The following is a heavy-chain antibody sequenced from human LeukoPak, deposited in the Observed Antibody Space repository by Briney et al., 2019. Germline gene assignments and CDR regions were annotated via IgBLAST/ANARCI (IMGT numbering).Heavy chain of an antibody. Sequence: GGSLRLSCAASGFTFSSYSMNWVRQAAGKGLEWVSYITGSSSTINYADSVKGRFTISRDKAKNSLYLQMNSLRAEDTAVYYCARTGLGMYSFDSWGQGALVTVSS. CDR3: ARTGLGMYSFDS. D-gene: IGHD3/OR15-3a*01. V-gene: IGHV3-48*01. CDR2: ITGSSSTI. CDR1: GFTFSSYS. J-gene: IGHJ4*02.